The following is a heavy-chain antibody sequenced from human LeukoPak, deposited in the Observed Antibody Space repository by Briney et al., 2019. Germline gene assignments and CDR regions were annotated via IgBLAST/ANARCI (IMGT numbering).Heavy chain of an antibody. J-gene: IGHJ4*02. CDR3: ARLVWDTTMADGDIDS. Sequence: GGSLRLSCAASGFTFDDYTMNWVRQAPGKGLEWVSSISSASTYIYYADSVKGRFTISRDNAKNSLYLQMNSLRAEDTAMYYCARLVWDTTMADGDIDSWGQGTLLIVSS. CDR1: GFTFDDYT. CDR2: ISSASTYI. V-gene: IGHV3-21*01. D-gene: IGHD5-18*01.